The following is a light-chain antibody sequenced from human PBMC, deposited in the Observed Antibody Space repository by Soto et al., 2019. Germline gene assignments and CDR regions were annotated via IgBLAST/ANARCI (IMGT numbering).Light chain of an antibody. Sequence: EIVMTHSPLSLSVTPGEPASISCRASHSLLHSNGYNYLDWYVQKPGQSPQLLINLASNRASGVPDNFSGSGTGTDFTLNIRRVEAEDVGIYYCMQALQTPWTFGQGTKVDIK. CDR2: LAS. V-gene: IGKV2-28*01. CDR3: MQALQTPWT. J-gene: IGKJ1*01. CDR1: HSLLHSNGYNY.